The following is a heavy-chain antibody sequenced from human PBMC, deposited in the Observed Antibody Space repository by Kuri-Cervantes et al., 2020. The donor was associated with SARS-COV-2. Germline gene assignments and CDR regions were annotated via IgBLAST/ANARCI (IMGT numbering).Heavy chain of an antibody. CDR1: GFTFSSYA. Sequence: GESLKISCAASGFTFSSYAMHWVRQAPGKGLEWVAVISYDGSNKYYADSVKGRFTISRDNSKNTLYLQMNSLRAEDTAVYYCAREGSHDAFDIWGQGTMVTVSS. V-gene: IGHV3-30-3*01. CDR3: AREGSHDAFDI. CDR2: ISYDGSNK. D-gene: IGHD2-15*01. J-gene: IGHJ3*02.